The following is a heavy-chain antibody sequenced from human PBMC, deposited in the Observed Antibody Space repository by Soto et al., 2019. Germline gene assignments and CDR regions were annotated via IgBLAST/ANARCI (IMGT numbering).Heavy chain of an antibody. CDR1: GGSISSYY. J-gene: IGHJ6*02. CDR3: ARDGSTIFGVVYYYYGMDV. Sequence: PSETLSLTCTVSGGSISSYYWSWIRQPAGKGLEWIGRIYTSGSTNYNPSLKSRVTMSVDTSKNQFSLKLRSVTAADTAVYYCARDGSTIFGVVYYYYGMDVWGQGTTVTVSS. CDR2: IYTSGST. D-gene: IGHD3-3*01. V-gene: IGHV4-4*07.